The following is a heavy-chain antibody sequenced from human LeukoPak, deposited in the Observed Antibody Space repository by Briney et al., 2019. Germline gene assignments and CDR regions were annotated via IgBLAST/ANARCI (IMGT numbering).Heavy chain of an antibody. CDR3: AKDRIAAAANDAFDI. CDR2: ISSSSSYI. Sequence: PGGSLRLSCEASGFSFSSYNMDWVRQTPGKGLEWVSSISSSSSYIYYAGSVKGRFTISRDNAKNSLYLQMNSLRAEDTAVYYCAKDRIAAAANDAFDIWGQGTMVTVSS. D-gene: IGHD6-13*01. V-gene: IGHV3-21*01. CDR1: GFSFSSYN. J-gene: IGHJ3*02.